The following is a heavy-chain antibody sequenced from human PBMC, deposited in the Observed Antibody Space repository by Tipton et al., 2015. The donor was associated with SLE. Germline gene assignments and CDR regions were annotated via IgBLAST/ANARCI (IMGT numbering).Heavy chain of an antibody. CDR1: GGSVSSGSYY. CDR3: ARLGTEWAYVDV. D-gene: IGHD1-14*01. Sequence: TLSLTCTVSGGSVSSGSYYWSWIRQPPGKGLEWIGEIYHSGSTNYNASLKSRVTISVDKSKNQFSLKLSSVTAADTAVYYCARLGTEWAYVDVWGKGTTVTVSS. J-gene: IGHJ6*04. V-gene: IGHV4-61*01. CDR2: IYHSGST.